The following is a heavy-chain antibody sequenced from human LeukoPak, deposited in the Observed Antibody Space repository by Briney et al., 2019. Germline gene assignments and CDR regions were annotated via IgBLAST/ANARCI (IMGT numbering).Heavy chain of an antibody. CDR1: GFTFSSYW. CDR2: IKQDGSEK. Sequence: PGGSLRLSCAASGFTFSSYWMSWVRQAPGKGLEWVANIKQDGSEKHYVDSVKGRFTISRDNAKNSLYLQMNSLRAEDTAVYSCARDRDFWSGYYIDYWGQGTLVTVSS. CDR3: ARDRDFWSGYYIDY. V-gene: IGHV3-7*01. D-gene: IGHD3-3*01. J-gene: IGHJ4*02.